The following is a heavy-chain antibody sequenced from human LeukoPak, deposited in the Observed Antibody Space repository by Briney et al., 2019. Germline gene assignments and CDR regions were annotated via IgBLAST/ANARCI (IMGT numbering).Heavy chain of an antibody. CDR3: AKDRPYSSGWFLNWFDP. CDR2: ISRSGGST. CDR1: GFTFSSYA. Sequence: GGSLRLSCAASGFTFSSYAMSWVRQAPGKGLEWVSAISRSGGSTHYADSVKGRFTISRDNSKNTLYLQMNSLRAEYTAVYYCAKDRPYSSGWFLNWFDPWGQGTLVTVSS. J-gene: IGHJ5*02. V-gene: IGHV3-23*01. D-gene: IGHD6-19*01.